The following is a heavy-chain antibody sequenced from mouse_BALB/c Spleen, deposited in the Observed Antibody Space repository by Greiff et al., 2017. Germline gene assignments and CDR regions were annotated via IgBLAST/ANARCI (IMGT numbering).Heavy chain of an antibody. J-gene: IGHJ3*01. CDR1: GYSITSDYA. D-gene: IGHD3-1*01. V-gene: IGHV3-2*02. CDR3: ARPGTAWFAY. CDR2: ISYSGST. Sequence: EVQLVESGPGLVKPSQSLSLTCTVTGYSITSDYAWNWIRQFPGNKLEWMGYISYSGSTSYNPSLKSRISITRDTSKNKFFLQLNSVTTEDTATYYCARPGTAWFAYWGQGTLVTVSA.